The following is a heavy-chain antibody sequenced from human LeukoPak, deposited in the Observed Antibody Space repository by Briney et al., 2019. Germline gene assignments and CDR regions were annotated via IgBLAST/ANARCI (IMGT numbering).Heavy chain of an antibody. CDR1: GFTFSSYA. Sequence: GGSLRLSCAASGFTFSSYAMHWVRQAPGKGLEYVSAISSNGGSTYYANSVKGTFTISRDNSKNTLYLQMGSLRAEDMAVYYCARGSIAAAGPLTAWGQGTLVTVSS. J-gene: IGHJ4*02. D-gene: IGHD6-13*01. CDR2: ISSNGGST. CDR3: ARGSIAAAGPLTA. V-gene: IGHV3-64*01.